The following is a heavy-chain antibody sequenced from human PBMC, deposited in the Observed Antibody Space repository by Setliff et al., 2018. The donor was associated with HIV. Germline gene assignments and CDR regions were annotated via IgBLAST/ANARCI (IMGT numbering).Heavy chain of an antibody. CDR1: GGSISNYY. CDR2: IYFTGNT. J-gene: IGHJ6*03. CDR3: ARGIDWGHFYYYYMEV. D-gene: IGHD7-27*01. Sequence: SETLSLTCTVSGGSISNYYWSWIRQPPGKGLEWIGYIYFTGNTNYNPSLKSRVTIALETSKNQFSLKLSSVTAADTAVYFCARGIDWGHFYYYYMEVWGKGTTVTVSS. V-gene: IGHV4-59*01.